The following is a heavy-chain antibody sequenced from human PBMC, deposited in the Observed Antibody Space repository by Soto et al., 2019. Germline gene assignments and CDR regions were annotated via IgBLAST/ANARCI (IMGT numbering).Heavy chain of an antibody. CDR1: VYSFTSYW. D-gene: IGHD6-19*01. CDR2: IYPGDSDT. J-gene: IGHJ4*02. Sequence: GESLKISCKGSVYSFTSYWIGWVRQMAGKGLEWMGIIYPGDSDTRYSPSFQGQVTISADKSISTAYLQWSSLKASDTAMYYCARPGYSSGWYGGGAPATFDYWGQGTLVTVSS. CDR3: ARPGYSSGWYGGGAPATFDY. V-gene: IGHV5-51*01.